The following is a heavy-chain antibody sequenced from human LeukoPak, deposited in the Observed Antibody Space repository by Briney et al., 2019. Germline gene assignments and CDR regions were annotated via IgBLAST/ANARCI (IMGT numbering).Heavy chain of an antibody. D-gene: IGHD6-19*01. CDR1: GFTFSSYG. J-gene: IGHJ4*02. CDR3: AKDDIAVAGTDY. CDR2: ISYDGSNK. Sequence: PGRSLRLSCAASGFTFSSYGMHWVRQAPGKGLEWVAVISYDGSNKYYADSVKGRFTISRDNSKNTLYLQMNSLRAEDTAVYYCAKDDIAVAGTDYWGQGTLVTVSS. V-gene: IGHV3-30*18.